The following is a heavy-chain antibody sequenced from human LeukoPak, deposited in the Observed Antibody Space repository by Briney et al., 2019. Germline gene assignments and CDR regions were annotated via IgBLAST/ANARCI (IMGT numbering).Heavy chain of an antibody. J-gene: IGHJ4*02. CDR3: ASSQGSYYDTSGNLGGDY. CDR2: IIPILGIA. D-gene: IGHD3-22*01. CDR1: GGTFSSYA. V-gene: IGHV1-69*04. Sequence: SVKVSCKASGGTFSSYAISWVRQAPGQGLEWMGRIIPILGIANYAQKFQGRVTITADKSTSTAYMELSSLRSEDTAVYYCASSQGSYYDTSGNLGGDYWGQGTLVTVSS.